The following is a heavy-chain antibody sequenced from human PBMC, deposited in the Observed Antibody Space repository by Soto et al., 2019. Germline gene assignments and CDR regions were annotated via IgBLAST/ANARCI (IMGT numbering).Heavy chain of an antibody. Sequence: ASVKVSCKASGYTFTSYGISWVRQAPGQGLEWMGWISAYNGNTNYAQKLQGRVTMTTDTSTSTAYMELRSLRSDDTAVYYCARDYYDILNGYWKWFDPWGQGTLVTVSS. CDR2: ISAYNGNT. V-gene: IGHV1-18*01. CDR3: ARDYYDILNGYWKWFDP. J-gene: IGHJ5*02. CDR1: GYTFTSYG. D-gene: IGHD3-9*01.